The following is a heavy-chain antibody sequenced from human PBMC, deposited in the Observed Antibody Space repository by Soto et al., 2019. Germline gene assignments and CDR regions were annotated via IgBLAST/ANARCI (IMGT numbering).Heavy chain of an antibody. CDR2: ISIGTSTI. V-gene: IGHV3-48*02. D-gene: IGHD2-8*01. Sequence: GGSLRLSCAASGFTFSSYSMNWVRQAPGKGLEWVSYISIGTSTIYYADSVKGRFTISRDDAKNSLYLQMNSLRDEDTAVYYCARDNGMAGSFDPWGQGTLVTVSS. CDR3: ARDNGMAGSFDP. CDR1: GFTFSSYS. J-gene: IGHJ5*02.